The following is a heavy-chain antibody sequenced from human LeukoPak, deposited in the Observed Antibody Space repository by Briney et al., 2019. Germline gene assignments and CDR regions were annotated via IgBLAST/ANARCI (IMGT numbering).Heavy chain of an antibody. Sequence: GGSLRLSCVASGFTFSNYWMHWVRQAPEKGMGWVSKINSDGSGRDYEDSVKGRLTISRDNAKKKLYLQMNSLRAEDTAVYYCARYVYGLCDYWGQGTLVTVSS. CDR2: INSDGSGR. CDR1: GFTFSNYW. CDR3: ARYVYGLCDY. J-gene: IGHJ4*02. D-gene: IGHD1-14*01. V-gene: IGHV3-74*01.